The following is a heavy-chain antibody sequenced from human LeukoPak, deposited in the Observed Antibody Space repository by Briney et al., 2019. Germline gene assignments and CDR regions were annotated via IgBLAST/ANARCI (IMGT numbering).Heavy chain of an antibody. J-gene: IGHJ5*02. Sequence: SETLSLTCAVSGYSISSGYYWGWTRQPPGKGLEWIGSIYHSGSTYYNPSLKSRVTISVDTSKNQFSLKLSSVTAADTAVYYCARVGQWLASDWFDPWGQGTLVTVSS. V-gene: IGHV4-38-2*01. CDR2: IYHSGST. CDR3: ARVGQWLASDWFDP. D-gene: IGHD6-19*01. CDR1: GYSISSGYY.